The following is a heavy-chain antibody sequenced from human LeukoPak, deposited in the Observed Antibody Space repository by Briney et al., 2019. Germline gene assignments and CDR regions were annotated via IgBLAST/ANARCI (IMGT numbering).Heavy chain of an antibody. CDR1: GYTFTGYY. V-gene: IGHV1-2*02. CDR2: INPNSGGT. D-gene: IGHD3-3*01. Sequence: GASVKVSCKASGYTFTGYYMHWVRQAPGQGPEWMGWINPNSGGTNYAQKFQGRVTMTRDTSISTACMELSRLRSDDTAVYYCARDLVYDFWSGYSNDYWGQGTLVTVSS. J-gene: IGHJ4*02. CDR3: ARDLVYDFWSGYSNDY.